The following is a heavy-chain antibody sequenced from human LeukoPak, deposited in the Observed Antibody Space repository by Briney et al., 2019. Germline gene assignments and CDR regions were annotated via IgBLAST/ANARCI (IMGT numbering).Heavy chain of an antibody. V-gene: IGHV3-7*03. CDR1: GFTCSSYW. D-gene: IGHD4-17*01. Sequence: SGGSLRLSGAVSGFTCSSYWMSWFRQAPGKGLEWLANINQDGNQKFSVDSEKGRFTISRDNAKNSLSLQIDRLRGEGTGLYFRARDWFDGEYDRFDYWGQGTLVTVSS. CDR3: ARDWFDGEYDRFDY. J-gene: IGHJ4*02. CDR2: INQDGNQK.